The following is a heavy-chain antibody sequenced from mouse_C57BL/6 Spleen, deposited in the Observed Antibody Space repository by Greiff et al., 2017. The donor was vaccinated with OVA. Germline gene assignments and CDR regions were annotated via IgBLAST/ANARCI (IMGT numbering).Heavy chain of an antibody. CDR2: IYPRDGST. V-gene: IGHV1-85*01. CDR3: AVCDFTRVVATPFAY. D-gene: IGHD1-1*02. CDR1: GYTFTSYD. Sequence: QVQLQQSGPELVKPGASVKLSCKASGYTFTSYDINWVKQRPGQGLEWIGWIYPRDGSTKYNEKFKGKATLTVDTSSSTAYMELRSLTSEDSAVYYCAVCDFTRVVATPFAYWGQGTLVTVSA. J-gene: IGHJ3*01.